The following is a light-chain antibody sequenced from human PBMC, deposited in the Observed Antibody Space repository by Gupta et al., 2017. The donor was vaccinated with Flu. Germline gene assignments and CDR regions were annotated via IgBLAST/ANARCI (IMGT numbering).Light chain of an antibody. CDR3: QQYNNCLWT. Sequence: EIVMTQSPATLSVSPGERATLSCRASQSVSSNLAWYQQKPGQAPRLLIYGASTRATGIPARFSGSGSGTEFTLTISILQSEDFAVYYCQQYNNCLWTFGQGTKVEIK. J-gene: IGKJ1*01. V-gene: IGKV3-15*01. CDR1: QSVSSN. CDR2: GAS.